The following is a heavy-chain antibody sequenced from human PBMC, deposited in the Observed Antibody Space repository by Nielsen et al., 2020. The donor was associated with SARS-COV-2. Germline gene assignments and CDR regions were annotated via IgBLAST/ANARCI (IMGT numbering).Heavy chain of an antibody. D-gene: IGHD2-15*01. CDR2: ISAYNGNT. CDR1: GYTFTSYG. CDR3: ARASGGPYPDI. V-gene: IGHV1-18*01. Sequence: GESLKISCQGSGYTFTSYGISWVRQAPGQGLEWMGWISAYNGNTNYAQKLQGRVTMTTDTSTSTAYMELRSLRSDDTAVYYCARASGGPYPDIWGQGTMVTVSS. J-gene: IGHJ3*02.